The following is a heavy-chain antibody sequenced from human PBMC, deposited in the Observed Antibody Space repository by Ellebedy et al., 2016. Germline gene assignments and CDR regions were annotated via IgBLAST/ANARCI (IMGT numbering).Heavy chain of an antibody. V-gene: IGHV4-4*07. Sequence: SETLSLTXRVSGGSMKSYSWSWLRQPAAKGLEWLGRIDSHGNTLYNPSLRSRLTLSVDMSNNQFSLNLTSVTAADTAVYYCARLGVVIPYPTRVEHYNWFDPWGQGTLVTVSS. CDR2: IDSHGNT. CDR1: GGSMKSYS. J-gene: IGHJ5*02. CDR3: ARLGVVIPYPTRVEHYNWFDP. D-gene: IGHD3-16*02.